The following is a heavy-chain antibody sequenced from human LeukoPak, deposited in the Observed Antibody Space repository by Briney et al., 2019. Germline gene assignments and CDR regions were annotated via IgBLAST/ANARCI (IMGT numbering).Heavy chain of an antibody. CDR2: ISAGGGST. J-gene: IGHJ4*02. Sequence: GGSLRLSCAASGFTFSSYAMSWVRHAPGKGLELVSSISAGGGSTYYADSVKGRFTISRDNSKNTLYLQMNSLRAEDTAIYYCAKVLGSGSGYPIDYWGQGTLVTVSS. CDR3: AKVLGSGSGYPIDY. D-gene: IGHD6-19*01. CDR1: GFTFSSYA. V-gene: IGHV3-23*01.